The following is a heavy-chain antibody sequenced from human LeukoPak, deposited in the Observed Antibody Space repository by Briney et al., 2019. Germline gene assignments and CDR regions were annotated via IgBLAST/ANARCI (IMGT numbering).Heavy chain of an antibody. CDR3: ARDATYSTSWHDY. J-gene: IGHJ4*02. V-gene: IGHV1-2*06. D-gene: IGHD6-13*01. Sequence: ASVKVSCKASGYTFTGYYIHWVRQAPGQGLVWMGRINPNNGGTNYAQKFQGRVTLTRDTSISTAYMELSRLTSDDTAVYYCARDATYSTSWHDYWGPGTLATVSS. CDR2: INPNNGGT. CDR1: GYTFTGYY.